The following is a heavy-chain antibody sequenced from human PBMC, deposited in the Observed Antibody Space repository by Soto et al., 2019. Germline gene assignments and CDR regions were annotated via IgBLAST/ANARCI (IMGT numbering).Heavy chain of an antibody. CDR3: TRHVEYYDFWSGNTRHDY. Sequence: GGSLRLSCAASGFTFSGSAMEWVRQASGKGLEWVGRIRSKANSYATAYAASVKGRFTISRDDSKNTAYLQMNSLKTEDTAVYYCTRHVEYYDFWSGNTRHDYWGQGTLVTVSS. J-gene: IGHJ4*02. V-gene: IGHV3-73*01. D-gene: IGHD3-3*01. CDR2: IRSKANSYAT. CDR1: GFTFSGSA.